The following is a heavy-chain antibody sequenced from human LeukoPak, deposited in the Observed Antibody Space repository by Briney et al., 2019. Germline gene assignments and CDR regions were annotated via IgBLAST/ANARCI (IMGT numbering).Heavy chain of an antibody. CDR1: GCSLRTSGGG. V-gene: IGHV2-5*01. CDR3: AHRRGGGENY. Sequence: SGPTLMNPTGTLTLTYTFSGCSLRTSGGGVGGIRQPPGKALEWLRLIYWHDDKRYSPSLKSRRTITKDTSKNPVCLTMANMDPVGTATYYCAHRRGGGENYWGQGTLVTVSS. CDR2: IYWHDDK. J-gene: IGHJ4*02. D-gene: IGHD2-21*01.